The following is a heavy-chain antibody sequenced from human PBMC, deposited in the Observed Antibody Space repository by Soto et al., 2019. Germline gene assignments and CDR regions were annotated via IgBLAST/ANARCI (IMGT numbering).Heavy chain of an antibody. D-gene: IGHD4-17*01. Sequence: ASVKVSCKASGYTFTSYGISWVRRAPGQGLEWMGWISAYNGNTNYAQKLQGRVTMTTDTSTSTAYMELRSLRSDDTAVYYCARDRDYGDPDAFDIWGQGTMVTVSS. J-gene: IGHJ3*02. CDR2: ISAYNGNT. CDR3: ARDRDYGDPDAFDI. CDR1: GYTFTSYG. V-gene: IGHV1-18*01.